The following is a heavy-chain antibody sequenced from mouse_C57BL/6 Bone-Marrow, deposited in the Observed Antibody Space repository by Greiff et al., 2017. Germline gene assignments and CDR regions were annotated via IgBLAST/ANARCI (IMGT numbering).Heavy chain of an antibody. V-gene: IGHV1-7*01. CDR3: AKTSYGSSPFDY. CDR1: GYTFTSYW. D-gene: IGHD1-1*01. CDR2: INPSSGYT. Sequence: VQLQQSGAELAKPGASVKLSCKASGYTFTSYWMHWVKQRPGQGLEWIGYINPSSGYTKYNQKFKDKATLTADKSSSTAYMQLSSLTYEDSAIYYCAKTSYGSSPFDYWGQGTTLTVSS. J-gene: IGHJ2*01.